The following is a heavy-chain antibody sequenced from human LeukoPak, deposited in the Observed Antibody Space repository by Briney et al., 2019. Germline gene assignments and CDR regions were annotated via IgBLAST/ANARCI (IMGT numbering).Heavy chain of an antibody. CDR2: INHSGST. J-gene: IGHJ4*02. CDR3: ARLRSIRYYFDY. V-gene: IGHV4-34*01. Sequence: SETLSLTCAVYGGSFSGYYWSWIRQPPGKGLEWIGEINHSGSTNYNPSLKSRATISVDTSKNQFSLKLSSVTAADTAVYYCARLRSIRYYFDYWGQGTLVTVSS. CDR1: GGSFSGYY. D-gene: IGHD4-17*01.